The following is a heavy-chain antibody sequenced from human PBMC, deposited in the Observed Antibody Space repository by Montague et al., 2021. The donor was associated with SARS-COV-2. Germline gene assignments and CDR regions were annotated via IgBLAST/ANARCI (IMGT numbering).Heavy chain of an antibody. V-gene: IGHV4-59*08. J-gene: IGHJ5*02. D-gene: IGHD1-1*01. Sequence: LSLTCTVSGCTVSDYYLNWIRQTPGKGLEWIGYIFYNVYTKYNPSLDSRVTLSVDTPGNQFFLSLRSVTASDTATYFCARHSVSEDGTFFRSYFDPWGQGTTVTVSS. CDR1: GCTVSDYY. CDR3: ARHSVSEDGTFFRSYFDP. CDR2: IFYNVYT.